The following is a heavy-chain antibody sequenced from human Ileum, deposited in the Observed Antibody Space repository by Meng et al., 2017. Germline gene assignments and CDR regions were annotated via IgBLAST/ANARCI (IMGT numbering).Heavy chain of an antibody. D-gene: IGHD3-10*01. V-gene: IGHV3-20*04. J-gene: IGHJ4*02. Sequence: GGSLRLSCAASGFTFDDYGMSWVRQAPGKGLEWVSGINWNGGSTGYADSVKGRFTISRDNAKNSLYLQMNSLRAEDTALYYCARDAGWTYYYGSGSYYNPFYFDYWGQGTLVTVSS. CDR3: ARDAGWTYYYGSGSYYNPFYFDY. CDR1: GFTFDDYG. CDR2: INWNGGST.